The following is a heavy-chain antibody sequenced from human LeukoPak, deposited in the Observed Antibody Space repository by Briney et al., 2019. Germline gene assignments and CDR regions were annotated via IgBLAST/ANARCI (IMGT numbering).Heavy chain of an antibody. CDR3: ARDNSVGDYAWWFDP. CDR2: INPSAGNT. Sequence: ASVKVSCKASGYTFTNYYIHWVRQAPGQGLEWMGIINPSAGNTNYAQNFQGRVTMTRDTSTSTVYMELSSLRSDDAAVYFCARDNSVGDYAWWFDPWGQGTLVTVSS. D-gene: IGHD1-26*01. J-gene: IGHJ5*02. CDR1: GYTFTNYY. V-gene: IGHV1-46*01.